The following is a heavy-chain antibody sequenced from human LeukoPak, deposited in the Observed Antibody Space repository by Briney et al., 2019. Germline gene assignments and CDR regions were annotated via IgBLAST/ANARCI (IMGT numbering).Heavy chain of an antibody. CDR1: GFTFSSYW. CDR3: ARDLFQLDCSSTSCYGDAVDY. Sequence: GGSLRLSCAASGFTFSSYWMHWVRQAPGKGLAWVSRINSDGSSTSYADSVKGRFTISRDNAKNTLYLQMNSLRAEDTAVYYCARDLFQLDCSSTSCYGDAVDYWGQGTLVTVSS. J-gene: IGHJ4*02. V-gene: IGHV3-74*01. D-gene: IGHD2-2*01. CDR2: INSDGSST.